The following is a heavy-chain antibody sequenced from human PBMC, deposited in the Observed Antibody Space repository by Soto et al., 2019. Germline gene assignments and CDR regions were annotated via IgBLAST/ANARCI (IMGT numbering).Heavy chain of an antibody. J-gene: IGHJ6*02. CDR2: IIPIFGTA. V-gene: IGHV1-69*01. Sequence: QVQLVQSGAEVKKPGSSVKVSCKASGGTFSSYAISWVRQAPGQGLEWMGGIIPIFGTANYAQKFQGRVTITADESTSTAYMELSSLRSEDTAVYYCPKRLVVVAAALGERAYYYYYGMDVWGQGTTVTVSS. CDR3: PKRLVVVAAALGERAYYYYYGMDV. CDR1: GGTFSSYA. D-gene: IGHD2-15*01.